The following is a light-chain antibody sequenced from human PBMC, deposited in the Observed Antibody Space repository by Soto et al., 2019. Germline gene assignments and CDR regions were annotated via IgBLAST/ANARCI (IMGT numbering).Light chain of an antibody. V-gene: IGLV2-11*01. Sequence: QSALTQPRSVSGSPGQSVTISCTGTSSDVGGYNYVSWYQQHPGKAHKLMIYDVSKRPSGVPDRFSGSKSGNTASLTISGLQAEDEADYYCCSYAGSYTPFYVFGTGTKVTVL. CDR1: SSDVGGYNY. CDR2: DVS. CDR3: CSYAGSYTPFYV. J-gene: IGLJ1*01.